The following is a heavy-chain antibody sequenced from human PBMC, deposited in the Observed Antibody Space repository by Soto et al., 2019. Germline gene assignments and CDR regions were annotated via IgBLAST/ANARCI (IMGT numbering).Heavy chain of an antibody. J-gene: IGHJ4*02. CDR1: VSFGTYY. V-gene: IGHV4-59*01. CDR2: IFSSEHF. Sequence: SETLSLTCVGVSFGTYYWGWIRQPPGKGLEWLGYIFSSEHFKYNPSLKSRLTISVDPSKNLVSLRLTSVTAADTAVYYCAREGGGYRFDRWGQGTLVTVSS. D-gene: IGHD3-16*02. CDR3: AREGGGYRFDR.